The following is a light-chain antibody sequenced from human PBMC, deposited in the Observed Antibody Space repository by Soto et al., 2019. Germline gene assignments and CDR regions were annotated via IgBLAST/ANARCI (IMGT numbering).Light chain of an antibody. V-gene: IGKV1-5*03. CDR2: KAS. CDR3: QQYNSYLT. CDR1: QSISNW. Sequence: DIQMTQSPSTLSASVGDRVTITCRASQSISNWLAWYQQKPGKAPKLLIYKASSLESGVPSRFSGSGSGTEFTLTISSLQPDDFATYYCQQYNSYLTFGPGTKVDIK. J-gene: IGKJ3*01.